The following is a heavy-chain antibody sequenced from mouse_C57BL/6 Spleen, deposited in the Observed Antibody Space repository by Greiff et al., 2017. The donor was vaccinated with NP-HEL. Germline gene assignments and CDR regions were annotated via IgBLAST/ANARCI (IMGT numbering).Heavy chain of an antibody. CDR3: ASNWDGFAY. CDR1: GYTFTSYW. V-gene: IGHV1-52*01. Sequence: QVQLQQPGAELVRPGSSVKLSCKASGYTFTSYWMHWVKQRPIQGLEWIGNIDPSDSETHYTQKFKDKATLTVDKSSSTAYMQLSSLTSEDSAVYYCASNWDGFAYGGQGTLVTVSA. J-gene: IGHJ3*01. CDR2: IDPSDSET. D-gene: IGHD4-1*01.